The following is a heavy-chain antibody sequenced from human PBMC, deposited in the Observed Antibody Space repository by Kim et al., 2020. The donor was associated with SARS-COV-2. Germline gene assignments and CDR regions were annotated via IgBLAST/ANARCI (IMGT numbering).Heavy chain of an antibody. J-gene: IGHJ2*01. CDR1: GGSISSYY. CDR2: IYYSGST. D-gene: IGHD3-10*01. CDR3: ARGEYYGSGVIEYFDL. V-gene: IGHV4-59*13. Sequence: SETLSLTCTVSGGSISSYYWSWIRQPPGKGLEWIGYIYYSGSTNYNPSLKSRVTISVDTSKNQFSLKLSSVTAADTALYYCARGEYYGSGVIEYFDLWGRGTLVTVSS.